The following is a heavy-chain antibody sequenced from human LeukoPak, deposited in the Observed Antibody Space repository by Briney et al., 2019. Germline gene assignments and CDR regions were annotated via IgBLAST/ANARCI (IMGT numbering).Heavy chain of an antibody. CDR3: ARAEGGDRLYYYGMDV. J-gene: IGHJ6*02. D-gene: IGHD2-21*01. CDR2: IWYDGSNK. V-gene: IGHV3-33*01. Sequence: GGSLRLSCAASGFTFSSYGMHWVRQAPGKGLEWVAVIWYDGSNKYYADSVKGRFTISRDNSKNTLYLQMNSLRAEATAVYYCARAEGGDRLYYYGMDVWGQGTTVTVSS. CDR1: GFTFSSYG.